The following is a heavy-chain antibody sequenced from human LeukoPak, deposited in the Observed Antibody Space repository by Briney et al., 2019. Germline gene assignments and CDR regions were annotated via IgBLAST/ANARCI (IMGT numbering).Heavy chain of an antibody. J-gene: IGHJ4*02. Sequence: PSETLSLTCTVSGGSISRYYWSWIRQPAGKGLEWIGRIYTIGSTNYNPSLKSRVTMSVDTSKNQFSLKLSSVTAADTAVYYCASRGGPYTGQIEDYWGQGTLVTVSS. CDR3: ASRGGPYTGQIEDY. V-gene: IGHV4-4*07. D-gene: IGHD2-15*01. CDR2: IYTIGST. CDR1: GGSISRYY.